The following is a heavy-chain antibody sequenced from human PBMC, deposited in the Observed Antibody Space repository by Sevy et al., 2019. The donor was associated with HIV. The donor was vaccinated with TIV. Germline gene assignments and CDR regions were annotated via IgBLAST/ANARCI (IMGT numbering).Heavy chain of an antibody. V-gene: IGHV3-23*01. CDR1: GFTFSKYS. Sequence: GESLKISCAASGFTFSKYSMSWVRQPPGKGLEWVSTLSFGCGEINYADSVKGRFTISRDNSKSSVYLQMNNLRPEDTAVYYCAREGCTKPHDYWGQGTWSQSPQ. CDR2: LSFGCGEI. J-gene: IGHJ4*02. CDR3: AREGCTKPHDY. D-gene: IGHD2-8*01.